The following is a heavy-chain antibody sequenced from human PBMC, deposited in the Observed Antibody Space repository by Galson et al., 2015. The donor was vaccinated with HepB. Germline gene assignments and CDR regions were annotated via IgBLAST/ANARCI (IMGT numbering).Heavy chain of an antibody. CDR3: ARGVAVAGTRWYYYYYMDV. D-gene: IGHD6-19*01. V-gene: IGHV1-18*01. J-gene: IGHJ6*03. Sequence: QSGAEVKKPGESLKISCKASGYTFTSYGISWVRQAPGQGLEWMGWISAYNGNTNYAQKLQGRVTMTTDTSTSTAYMELRSLRSDDTAVYYCARGVAVAGTRWYYYYYMDVWGKGTTVTVSS. CDR1: GYTFTSYG. CDR2: ISAYNGNT.